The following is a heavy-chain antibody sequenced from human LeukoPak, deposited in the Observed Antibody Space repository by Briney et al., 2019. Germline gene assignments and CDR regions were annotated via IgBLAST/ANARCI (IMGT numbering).Heavy chain of an antibody. D-gene: IGHD6-13*01. Sequence: SETLSLTCTVSGGSISSSSYYWGWIRQPPGKGLEWIGSIYYSGSTYYNPSLKSRVTISVDTSKNQFSLKLSSVTAADTAVYYCARSQQLVPAFDYWGQGTLVTVSS. V-gene: IGHV4-39*07. CDR1: GGSISSSSYY. CDR2: IYYSGST. CDR3: ARSQQLVPAFDY. J-gene: IGHJ4*02.